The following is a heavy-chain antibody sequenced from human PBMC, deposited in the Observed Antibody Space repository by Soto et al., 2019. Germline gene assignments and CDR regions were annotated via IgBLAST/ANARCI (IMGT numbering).Heavy chain of an antibody. Sequence: QVQLVQSGAEVKEPGDSVRVSCEASGYTFTAYYIHWVRQAPGQGLEWMGWINPKFGDTKYAQDFQGRLTLTRDRSISTVYMDLSSLTADDTAIYYCARTMDYYSGPGSGNGHGGWGQGTTVNVFS. J-gene: IGHJ6*01. D-gene: IGHD3-10*01. CDR1: GYTFTAYY. V-gene: IGHV1-2*02. CDR2: INPKFGDT. CDR3: ARTMDYYSGPGSGNGHGG.